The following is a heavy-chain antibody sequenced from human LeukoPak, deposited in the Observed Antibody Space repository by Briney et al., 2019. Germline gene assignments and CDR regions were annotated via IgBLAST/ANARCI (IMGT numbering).Heavy chain of an antibody. CDR3: ARVQEDSSGWYDYYYYMDV. Sequence: SVKVSCKASGGTFSSYAISWVRQAPGQGLEWMGGIIPIFGTANYAQKFQGRVTITADESTSTAYMELSSLRSEDTAVYYCARVQEDSSGWYDYYYYMDVWGKGTTVTVSS. CDR1: GGTFSSYA. CDR2: IIPIFGTA. J-gene: IGHJ6*03. V-gene: IGHV1-69*13. D-gene: IGHD6-19*01.